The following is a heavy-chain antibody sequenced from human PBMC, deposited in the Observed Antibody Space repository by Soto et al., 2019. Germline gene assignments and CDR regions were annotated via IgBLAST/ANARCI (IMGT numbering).Heavy chain of an antibody. Sequence: GGSLRLSCAASGFTFGSYAMSWVRLAPGKGLEWVSVAGPSGSSTFYADSVRGRFTISRDNVENTLYLQMNSLRVADTALYFCARTYYYDSTGYYRTFDYWGQGTLVTVSS. V-gene: IGHV3-23*01. CDR2: AGPSGSST. CDR3: ARTYYYDSTGYYRTFDY. D-gene: IGHD3-22*01. CDR1: GFTFGSYA. J-gene: IGHJ4*02.